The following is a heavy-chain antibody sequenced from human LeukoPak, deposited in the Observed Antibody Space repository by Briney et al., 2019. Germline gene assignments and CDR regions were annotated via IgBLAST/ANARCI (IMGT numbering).Heavy chain of an antibody. V-gene: IGHV1-2*04. D-gene: IGHD3-10*01. CDR2: INPNSGGT. CDR1: GYTFTGYY. Sequence: ASVKVSCKASGYTFTGYYMHWVRQAPGQGLEWMGWINPNSGGTNYAQKFQGWVTMTRDTSISTAYMELSRLRSDDTAVYYCARDRCGSGFGESSPCYYYGMDVWGQGTTVTVSS. CDR3: ARDRCGSGFGESSPCYYYGMDV. J-gene: IGHJ6*02.